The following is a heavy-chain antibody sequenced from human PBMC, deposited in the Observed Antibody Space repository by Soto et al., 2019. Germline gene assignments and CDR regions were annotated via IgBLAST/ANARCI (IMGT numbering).Heavy chain of an antibody. D-gene: IGHD3-9*01. V-gene: IGHV1-69*06. CDR3: AVTVTGSRSPLAH. J-gene: IGHJ4*02. Sequence: QVQLVQSGAEVKKPGSSVKVSCKASGGTFSSNAISWVRQAPGQGLEWMGGIIPIYSSPNYAQNFQGRVTVTADKATSTAYLELSRLKFVDSAIYYCAVTVTGSRSPLAHWGRGTLVIVYS. CDR1: GGTFSSNA. CDR2: IIPIYSSP.